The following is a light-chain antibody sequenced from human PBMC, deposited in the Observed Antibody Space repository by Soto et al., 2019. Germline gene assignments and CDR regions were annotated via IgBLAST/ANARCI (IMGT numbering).Light chain of an antibody. Sequence: DIQMTQSPSSLFASVGDRVTITCQASQNIRSRLAWFQQKPGKAPKLLIYDASSLESGVPQRFSGSGSGTEFTLTISSLQTDDFSTYYCQQYHSYWTFGQGTKVDIK. V-gene: IGKV1-5*01. J-gene: IGKJ1*01. CDR2: DAS. CDR1: QNIRSR. CDR3: QQYHSYWT.